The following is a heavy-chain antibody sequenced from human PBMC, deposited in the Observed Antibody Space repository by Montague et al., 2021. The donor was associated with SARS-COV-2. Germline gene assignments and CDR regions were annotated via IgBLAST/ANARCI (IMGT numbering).Heavy chain of an antibody. J-gene: IGHJ4*02. V-gene: IGHV4-59*01. D-gene: IGHD5-24*01. CDR3: ARVFPRWLQFDPYFDY. CDR1: GGSISSYY. CDR2: IYYSGST. Sequence: SETLSLTCTVSGGSISSYYWGWIRQPPGKGLEWIGYIYYSGSTNXXPSLKSRVTISVDTSKNQFSLKLCSVTAADTAVYYCARVFPRWLQFDPYFDYWGQGTLVTVSS.